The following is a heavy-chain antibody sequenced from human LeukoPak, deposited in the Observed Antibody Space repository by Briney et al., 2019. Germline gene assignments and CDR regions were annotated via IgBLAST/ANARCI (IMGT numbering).Heavy chain of an antibody. CDR1: GSTFSSYA. CDR3: AKDLSGSYFFDY. CDR2: ISGSGGST. J-gene: IGHJ4*02. Sequence: GGSLRLSCAASGSTFSSYAMSWVRQAPGKGLEWVSAISGSGGSTYYADSVKGRFTISRDNSKNTLYLQMNSLRAEDTAVYYCAKDLSGSYFFDYWGQGTLVTVSS. V-gene: IGHV3-23*01. D-gene: IGHD1-26*01.